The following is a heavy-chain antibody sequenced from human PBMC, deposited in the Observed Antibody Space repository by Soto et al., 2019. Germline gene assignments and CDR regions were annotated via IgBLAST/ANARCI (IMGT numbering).Heavy chain of an antibody. CDR3: ARFSGSYYYAMDV. CDR1: GASISSGNW. V-gene: IGHV4-4*02. Sequence: SETLSLTCAVSGASISSGNWWSWVRQSPGKGLEWIGEIYHSGVTNYKPSLKRRVTISVDTSKDQFSLQLKSVTAADTALYYCARFSGSYYYAMDVWGQGSTVTVSS. J-gene: IGHJ6*02. D-gene: IGHD6-19*01. CDR2: IYHSGVT.